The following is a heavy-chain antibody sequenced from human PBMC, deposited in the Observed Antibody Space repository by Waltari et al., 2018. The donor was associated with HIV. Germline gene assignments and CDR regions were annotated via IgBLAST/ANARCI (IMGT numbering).Heavy chain of an antibody. CDR1: GGSFSGYY. Sequence: QVQLQQWGAGLLKPSETLSLTCAVYGGSFSGYYWSWLRQPPGKGLEWIGEINHSGSTNYNPSLKSRVTISVDTSKNQFSLKLSSVTAADTAVYYCARGVDYGPGQGDWFDPWGQGTLVTVSS. CDR2: INHSGST. J-gene: IGHJ5*02. CDR3: ARGVDYGPGQGDWFDP. V-gene: IGHV4-34*01. D-gene: IGHD3-10*01.